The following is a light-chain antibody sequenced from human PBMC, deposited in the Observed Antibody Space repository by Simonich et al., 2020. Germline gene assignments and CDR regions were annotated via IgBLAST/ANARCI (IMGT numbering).Light chain of an antibody. V-gene: IGLV4-69*01. J-gene: IGLJ3*02. CDR3: QTGGTGMV. CDR2: LNRDGSN. Sequence: QLVLTQSPSASASLVASVKLTCTLCSGHSIYAIAWHQQHPGKCPRYLMKLNRDGSNSKGDGIPDRFSGTSSGAERYLTISSLQSEDEADYYCQTGGTGMVFGGVTKLTVL. CDR1: SGHSIYA.